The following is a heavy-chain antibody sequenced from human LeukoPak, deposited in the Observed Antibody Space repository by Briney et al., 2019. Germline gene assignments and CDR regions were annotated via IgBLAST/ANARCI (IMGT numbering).Heavy chain of an antibody. V-gene: IGHV4-34*01. CDR1: GGSLGGYY. J-gene: IGHJ1*01. CDR2: INYSGST. D-gene: IGHD6-19*01. CDR3: ARAREQWLVRSDFQH. Sequence: PSETLSLTCGVYGGSLGGYYWSWIRQPPGKGLEWIGEINYSGSTNYNPSLKNRVTISVDTSKNQFSLNLTSMTAADMAVYYCARAREQWLVRSDFQHWGQGTLVSVSS.